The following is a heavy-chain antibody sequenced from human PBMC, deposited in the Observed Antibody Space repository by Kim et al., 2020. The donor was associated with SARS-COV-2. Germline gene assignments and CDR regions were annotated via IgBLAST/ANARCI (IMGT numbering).Heavy chain of an antibody. Sequence: SVKVSCKASGGTFSSYAISWVRQAPGQGLEWMGGIIPIFGTANYAQKFQGRVTITADESTSTAYMELSSLRSEDTAVYYCATSSGWYRPFDYWGQGTLVTVSS. D-gene: IGHD6-19*01. CDR2: IIPIFGTA. J-gene: IGHJ4*02. CDR3: ATSSGWYRPFDY. V-gene: IGHV1-69*13. CDR1: GGTFSSYA.